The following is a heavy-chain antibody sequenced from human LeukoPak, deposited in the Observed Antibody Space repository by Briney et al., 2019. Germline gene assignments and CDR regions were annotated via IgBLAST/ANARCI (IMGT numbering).Heavy chain of an antibody. V-gene: IGHV1-2*02. D-gene: IGHD6-19*01. Sequence: ASVKVSCKASGYTFTDYYMHWLRQAPGQGLEYMGWINPNSGGTNYAQKFQGRVTMTGDTSISTAYMELSRLTSDDTAVYYCAIRPHSGGWYGAFDYWGQGALITVSS. CDR3: AIRPHSGGWYGAFDY. CDR2: INPNSGGT. CDR1: GYTFTDYY. J-gene: IGHJ4*02.